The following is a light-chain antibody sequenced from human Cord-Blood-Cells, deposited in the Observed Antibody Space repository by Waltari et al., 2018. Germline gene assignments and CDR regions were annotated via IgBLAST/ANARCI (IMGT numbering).Light chain of an antibody. Sequence: QSALTQPASVSGSPGQSITISCTGTSSDVGGYNYVSWYQQHPGKAPKLMIYDVSNRPSGVSNRVSGSGSGNSASLTISVLLAEGAADYYGSSYTSSSTWVFGGGTKLTV. CDR3: SSYTSSSTWV. J-gene: IGLJ3*02. CDR1: SSDVGGYNY. CDR2: DVS. V-gene: IGLV2-14*03.